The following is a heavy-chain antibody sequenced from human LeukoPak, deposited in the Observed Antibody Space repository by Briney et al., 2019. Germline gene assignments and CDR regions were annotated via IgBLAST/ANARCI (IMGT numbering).Heavy chain of an antibody. D-gene: IGHD3-16*01. CDR1: GGTFCSYA. J-gene: IGHJ1*01. Sequence: ASVKVSCKASGGTFCSYAISWVRQAPGQGLEWMGGIIPIFGTANYAQKFQGRVTITPGESTSTAYMELSSLRSEDTAVYYCARDLRRRLGPPGYFQHWGQGTLVTVSS. V-gene: IGHV1-69*13. CDR2: IIPIFGTA. CDR3: ARDLRRRLGPPGYFQH.